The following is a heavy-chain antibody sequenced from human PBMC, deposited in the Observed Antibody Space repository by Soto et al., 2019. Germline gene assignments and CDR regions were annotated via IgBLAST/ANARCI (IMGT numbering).Heavy chain of an antibody. CDR2: TYYSGST. D-gene: IGHD6-6*01. Sequence: SETLSLTCTVSGGSISSCDYYWSWIRQPPGKGLEWIGYTYYSGSTNYNPSLKSRVTISVDTSKNQFSLKLSSVTAADTAVYYCARIAARRTYYYYYGMDVWGQGTTVTVSS. V-gene: IGHV4-61*08. CDR1: GGSISSCDYY. CDR3: ARIAARRTYYYYYGMDV. J-gene: IGHJ6*02.